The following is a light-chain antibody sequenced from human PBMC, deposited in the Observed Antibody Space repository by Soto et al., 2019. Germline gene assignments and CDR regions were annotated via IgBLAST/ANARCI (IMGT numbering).Light chain of an antibody. CDR3: SSYTSSSTLIV. CDR2: EVS. J-gene: IGLJ1*01. Sequence: QSALTQPASVSGSPGQSITISCTGTSSDVGGYNYVSWYQQHPGKAPKLMTYEVSNRPSGVSNRFSGSKSGNTASLTISGLQAEDEADYYCSSYTSSSTLIVFGTGTKLTVL. CDR1: SSDVGGYNY. V-gene: IGLV2-14*01.